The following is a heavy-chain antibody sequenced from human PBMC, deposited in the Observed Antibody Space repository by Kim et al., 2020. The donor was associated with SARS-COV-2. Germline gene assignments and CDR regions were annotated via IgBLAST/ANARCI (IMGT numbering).Heavy chain of an antibody. Sequence: SVKGRFTISRDNSKNTLYLQMNSLRAEDTAVYYCARDCGGYSGYCFDYWGQGTLVTVSS. J-gene: IGHJ4*02. D-gene: IGHD5-12*01. V-gene: IGHV3-30*01. CDR3: ARDCGGYSGYCFDY.